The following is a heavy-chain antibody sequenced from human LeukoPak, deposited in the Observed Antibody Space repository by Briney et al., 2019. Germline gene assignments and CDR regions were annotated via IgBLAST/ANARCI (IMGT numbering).Heavy chain of an antibody. D-gene: IGHD5-24*01. V-gene: IGHV1-69*01. CDR2: IIPIYGTA. J-gene: IGHJ5*02. Sequence: SVKVSCKASGGTFSNYPIIWVRQAPGRGLEWLGGIIPIYGTADYAQMFQGRITLTAHESTATAYMELTSLTSDDTAMYFCATHTGGYNYWWFDIWGQGTLVTVSS. CDR3: ATHTGGYNYWWFDI. CDR1: GGTFSNYP.